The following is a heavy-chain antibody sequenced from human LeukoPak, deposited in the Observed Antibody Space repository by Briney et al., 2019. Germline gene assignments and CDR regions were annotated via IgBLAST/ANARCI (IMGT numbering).Heavy chain of an antibody. V-gene: IGHV4-39*07. CDR1: GGSISSSSYY. CDR2: IYYSGST. Sequence: SETLSLTCTVSGGSISSSSYYWGWIRQPPGKGLEWIGSIYYSGSTYYNPSLKSRVTISVDTSKNQFSLKLSSVTAADMAVYYCARDSPYYYDSSGYCDAFDIWDQGTMVTVSS. D-gene: IGHD3-22*01. CDR3: ARDSPYYYDSSGYCDAFDI. J-gene: IGHJ3*02.